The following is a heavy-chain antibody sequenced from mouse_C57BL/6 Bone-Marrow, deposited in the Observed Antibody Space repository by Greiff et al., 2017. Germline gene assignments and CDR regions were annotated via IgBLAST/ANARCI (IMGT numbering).Heavy chain of an antibody. CDR1: GYTFTDYY. CDR3: ARDGPYSNYNY. D-gene: IGHD2-5*01. V-gene: IGHV1-26*01. Sequence: EVQLQQSGPELVKPGASVKISCKASGYTFTDYYMNWVKQSHGKSLEWIGDINPNNGGTSYNQKFKGKATLTVDKSSSTAYMELRSLTSEDSAVYYCARDGPYSNYNYWGQGTTLTVSS. CDR2: INPNNGGT. J-gene: IGHJ2*01.